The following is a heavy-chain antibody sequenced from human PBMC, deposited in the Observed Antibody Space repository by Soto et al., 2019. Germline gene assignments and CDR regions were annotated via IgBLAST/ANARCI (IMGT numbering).Heavy chain of an antibody. CDR3: AKEFVHGSPMFDP. D-gene: IGHD3-10*01. Sequence: ASVKVSCKASGYTFFNYGISWVRQAPGQGLEWMGWISAYNGNRNYAGKFQGRATMTTETSTSTAYMELRSLGAEDTAVYYCAKEFVHGSPMFDPWGQGTLVTVSS. J-gene: IGHJ5*02. CDR1: GYTFFNYG. CDR2: ISAYNGNR. V-gene: IGHV1-18*01.